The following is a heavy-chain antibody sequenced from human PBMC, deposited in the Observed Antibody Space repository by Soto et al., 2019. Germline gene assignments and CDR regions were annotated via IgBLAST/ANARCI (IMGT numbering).Heavy chain of an antibody. D-gene: IGHD3-16*01. CDR1: GGSISSGGYS. J-gene: IGHJ4*02. Sequence: SETLSLTCAVSGGSISSGGYSWSWIRQPPGKGLEWIGYIYHSGSTYYNPPLKSRVTISVDRSKNQFSLKLSSVTAADTAVYYCARGGGAMPLSQFDYWGQGTLVTVSS. V-gene: IGHV4-30-2*01. CDR2: IYHSGST. CDR3: ARGGGAMPLSQFDY.